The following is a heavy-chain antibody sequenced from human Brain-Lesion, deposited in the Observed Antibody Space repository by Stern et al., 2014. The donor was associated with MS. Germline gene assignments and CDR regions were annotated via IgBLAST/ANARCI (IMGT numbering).Heavy chain of an antibody. CDR1: GGSISSGGYY. J-gene: IGHJ6*02. Sequence: QDQLVQSGPGLVKPSQTLSLSCTVSGGSISSGGYYWSWIRQPAGKGLEWIGRIFNSGSTSYNPSLKSRVPISIDTSKTQFSLRLNSMTAADTAVYYCARGRVVPGFQYYATDVWGQGTTVIVSS. D-gene: IGHD2-2*01. CDR2: IFNSGST. V-gene: IGHV4-61*02. CDR3: ARGRVVPGFQYYATDV.